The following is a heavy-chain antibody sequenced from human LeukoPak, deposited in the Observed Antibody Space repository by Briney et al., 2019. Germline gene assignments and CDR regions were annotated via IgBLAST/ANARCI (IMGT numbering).Heavy chain of an antibody. CDR1: GGSISSGGYF. J-gene: IGHJ4*02. V-gene: IGHV4-31*03. Sequence: PSQTLSLTCTVSGGSISSGGYFWSWIRQHPGKGLEWIGYISNSGSTYYNPSLKSRVTISVDTSKNQFSLKLSSVTAADTAVYYCARIEMATITLDYWGQGTLVTVSS. CDR3: ARIEMATITLDY. CDR2: ISNSGST. D-gene: IGHD5-24*01.